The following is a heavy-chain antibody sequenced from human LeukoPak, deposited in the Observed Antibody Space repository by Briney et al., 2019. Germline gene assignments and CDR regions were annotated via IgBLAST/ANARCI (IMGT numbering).Heavy chain of an antibody. V-gene: IGHV3-33*05. CDR1: GFPFSIYG. CDR3: AREMIGSPSSSFDM. CDR2: LESDGSKE. D-gene: IGHD2-21*01. Sequence: GGSLRLSCAASGFPFSIYGMHWVRQAPGKGLEWVALLESDGSKEFFVDSVKGRFTISRDNSKNTLYLQMNSLRAEDTAVYFCAREMIGSPSSSFDMWGQGTMVIVSS. J-gene: IGHJ3*02.